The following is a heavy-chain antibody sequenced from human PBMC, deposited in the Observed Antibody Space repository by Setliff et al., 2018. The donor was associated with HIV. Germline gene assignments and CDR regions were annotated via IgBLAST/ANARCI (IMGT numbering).Heavy chain of an antibody. D-gene: IGHD6-13*01. CDR3: ARTTIHSSSWYEA. CDR2: IIPIFGTP. Sequence: GASVKVSCKASGGTFSSYGISWVRQAPGQGLEWMGGIIPIFGTPNYAQKFQGRVTMTRNTSISTAYMELSSLRSEDTAVYYCARTTIHSSSWYEAWGQGTLVTVSS. CDR1: GGTFSSYG. J-gene: IGHJ5*02. V-gene: IGHV1-69*05.